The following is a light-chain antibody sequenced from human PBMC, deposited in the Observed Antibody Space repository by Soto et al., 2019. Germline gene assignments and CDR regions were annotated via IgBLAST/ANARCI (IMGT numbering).Light chain of an antibody. V-gene: IGKV2-28*01. Sequence: DIVMTQSPLSLPVTPGEPASISCRSSRSILSSNGYNYLDWYVQRPGQSPQLLIYLASNRAYGVPDRFSGSGSGTDFTLKISRVEAEDVGVYYCMQGLTTPFTFGGGTKVEIK. J-gene: IGKJ4*01. CDR1: RSILSSNGYNY. CDR2: LAS. CDR3: MQGLTTPFT.